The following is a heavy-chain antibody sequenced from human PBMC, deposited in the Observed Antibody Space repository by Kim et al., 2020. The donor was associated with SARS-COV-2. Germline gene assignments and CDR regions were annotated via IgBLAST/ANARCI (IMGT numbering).Heavy chain of an antibody. CDR1: GGTFTDYG. Sequence: SVKVSCKAFGGTFTDYGMSWVRQAPGQGLEWMGGIIPFFGTPRYAQKFQGRVTITADESTTTSYLELSSLRSEDTAVYFCARVASRRSFNAPFAYWGQGALVTVSS. CDR3: ARVASRRSFNAPFAY. J-gene: IGHJ4*02. V-gene: IGHV1-69*13. CDR2: IIPFFGTP.